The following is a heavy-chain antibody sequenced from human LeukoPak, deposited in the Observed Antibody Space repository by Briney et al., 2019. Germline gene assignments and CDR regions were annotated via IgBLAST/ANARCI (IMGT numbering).Heavy chain of an antibody. J-gene: IGHJ5*02. CDR1: GDSVSSNSAS. CDR2: TYYRAKSNN. Sequence: SHTQSLTRAISGDSVSSNSASWSWIRQPPSRGLEWLGCTYYRAKSNNDSAVKVKRPTTINPDTCKDQFSQQLNPVTPEHTAVYYCASSPAAYYDFWSGYYGRIWPRVNWFDPWGQGTLVTVSS. CDR3: ASSPAAYYDFWSGYYGRIWPRVNWFDP. D-gene: IGHD3-3*01. V-gene: IGHV6-1*01.